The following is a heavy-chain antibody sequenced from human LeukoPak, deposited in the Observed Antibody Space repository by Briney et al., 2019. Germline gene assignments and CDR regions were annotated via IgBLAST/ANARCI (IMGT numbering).Heavy chain of an antibody. Sequence: SETLSLTCAVYGGSFSGYYWSWIRQPPGKGLEWIGSIYYSGSTYYNPSLKSRVTISVDTSKNQFSLKLSSVTAADTAVYYCARVGRIQLWPSFDYWGQGTLVTVSS. D-gene: IGHD5-18*01. CDR3: ARVGRIQLWPSFDY. J-gene: IGHJ4*02. CDR1: GGSFSGYY. V-gene: IGHV4-34*01. CDR2: IYYSGST.